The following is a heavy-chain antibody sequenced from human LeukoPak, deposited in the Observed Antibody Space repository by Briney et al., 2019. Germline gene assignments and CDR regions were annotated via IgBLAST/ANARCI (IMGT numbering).Heavy chain of an antibody. CDR1: GGSISSSSYY. CDR3: ARNHYGDFLDY. V-gene: IGHV4-39*07. Sequence: ASETLSLTCTVSGGSISSSSYYWGWTRQPPGKGLEWIGSIYYSGSTYYNPSLKSRVTISVDTSKNQFSLKLSSVTAADTAVYFCARNHYGDFLDYWGQGTLVTVSS. J-gene: IGHJ4*02. CDR2: IYYSGST. D-gene: IGHD4-17*01.